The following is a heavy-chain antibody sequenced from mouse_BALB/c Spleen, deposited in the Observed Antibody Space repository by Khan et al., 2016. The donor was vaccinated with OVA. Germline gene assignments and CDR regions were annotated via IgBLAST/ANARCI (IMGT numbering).Heavy chain of an antibody. Sequence: EVQGVESGGGLVQPGGSRKLSCAASGFTFNNYGMHWVRQAPEKGLEWVAYISGDSNTIYYVDSVKGRFTISRDNPKNNLFLQMTSLMSEDTAMYYCATSYFYGYYFDYWGPGTTLTVS. D-gene: IGHD1-1*01. V-gene: IGHV5-17*02. CDR3: ATSYFYGYYFDY. J-gene: IGHJ2*01. CDR1: GFTFNNYG. CDR2: ISGDSNTI.